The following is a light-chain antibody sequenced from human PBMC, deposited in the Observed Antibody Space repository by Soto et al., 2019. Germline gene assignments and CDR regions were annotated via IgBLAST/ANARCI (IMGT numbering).Light chain of an antibody. J-gene: IGKJ1*01. V-gene: IGKV1-5*01. CDR1: QSISSW. Sequence: DIQMTQSPSTLSASVGDRVTITCRASQSISSWLAWYQQKPGTAPKLLIYDASSLESGVPSRFSGSGSGTEFTLTISSLQPDDFATYYCQQYNSYSQTFGQGTKVEIK. CDR3: QQYNSYSQT. CDR2: DAS.